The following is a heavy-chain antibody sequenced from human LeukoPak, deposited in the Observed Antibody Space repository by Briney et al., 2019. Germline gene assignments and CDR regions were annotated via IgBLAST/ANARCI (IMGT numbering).Heavy chain of an antibody. CDR1: GGSISSSSYY. CDR2: IYYSGST. D-gene: IGHD5-24*01. Sequence: SETLSLTCTVSGGSISSSSYYWGWIRQPPGKGLEWIGSIYYSGSTYYNPSLKSRVTISVDTFKNQFSLKLSSVTAADTAVYYCARPRIRDGYNWEYWGQGTLVTVSS. J-gene: IGHJ4*02. CDR3: ARPRIRDGYNWEY. V-gene: IGHV4-39*01.